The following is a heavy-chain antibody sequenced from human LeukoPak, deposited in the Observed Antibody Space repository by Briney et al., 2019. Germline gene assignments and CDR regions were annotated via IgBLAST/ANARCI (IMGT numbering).Heavy chain of an antibody. CDR2: ISWNSGSI. V-gene: IGHV3-9*01. J-gene: IGHJ6*02. D-gene: IGHD3-10*01. CDR1: GFTFDDYA. Sequence: SGRSLRLSCAASGFTFDDYAMHWVRQAPGKGREWVSGISWNSGSIGYADSVKGRFTISRDNAKNSLYLQMNSLRAEDTALYYCAKDGSLGGSGRLYYYGMDVWGQGTTVTVSS. CDR3: AKDGSLGGSGRLYYYGMDV.